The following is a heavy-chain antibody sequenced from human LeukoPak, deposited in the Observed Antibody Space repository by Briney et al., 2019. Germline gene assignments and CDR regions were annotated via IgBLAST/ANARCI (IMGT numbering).Heavy chain of an antibody. CDR1: GFTFSSYG. J-gene: IGHJ4*02. D-gene: IGHD2-21*02. V-gene: IGHV3-30*03. Sequence: GRSLRLSCAASGFTFSSYGMHWVRQAPGKGLEWVAVISYDGSNKYYADSVKGRFTISRHNSKNTLYLQMNSLRAEDTAVYYCATVVTAAYQFDYWGQGTLVTVSS. CDR2: ISYDGSNK. CDR3: ATVVTAAYQFDY.